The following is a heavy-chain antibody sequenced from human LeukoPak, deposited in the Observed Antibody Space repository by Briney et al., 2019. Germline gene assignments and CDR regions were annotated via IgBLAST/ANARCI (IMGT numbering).Heavy chain of an antibody. Sequence: SQTLSLTCTVSGGSISSGGYYWGWIRQHPGKGLEWIGYIAYNAITLYNPSLKSRVSISVDRSRNQIPLKLSSVTAADTAIYYCAGVSRNAITNYMDVWAKGPLSSSP. CDR3: AGVSRNAITNYMDV. CDR1: GGSISSGGYY. V-gene: IGHV4-31*03. CDR2: IAYNAIT. D-gene: IGHD5-12*01. J-gene: IGHJ6*03.